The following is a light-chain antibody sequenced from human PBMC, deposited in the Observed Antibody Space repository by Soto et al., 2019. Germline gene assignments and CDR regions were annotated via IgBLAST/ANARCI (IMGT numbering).Light chain of an antibody. CDR3: CSYAGSSTYV. Sequence: QAVVTQPASVSGSPGQSITISCTGTSSDVGSYDLVSWYQQHPGKAPKLMIYEVTKRPSGVSNRFSGSISGNTASLTISGLQAEDEADYYCCSYAGSSTYVFGTGTKLTVL. CDR1: SSDVGSYDL. V-gene: IGLV2-23*02. J-gene: IGLJ1*01. CDR2: EVT.